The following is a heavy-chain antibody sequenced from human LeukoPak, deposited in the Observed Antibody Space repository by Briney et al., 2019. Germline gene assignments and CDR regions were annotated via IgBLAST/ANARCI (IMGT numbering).Heavy chain of an antibody. Sequence: PSETLSLTCTVSGGSISSYYWSWIRQPAGKGLEWIGRIYTSGSTNYNPSLKSRVTMSVDTSKNQFSLKLSSVTAADTAVYYCARERTTVVTLDYYYGMDVWGQGTTVTVSS. CDR1: GGSISSYY. CDR2: IYTSGST. J-gene: IGHJ6*02. CDR3: ARERTTVVTLDYYYGMDV. D-gene: IGHD4-23*01. V-gene: IGHV4-4*07.